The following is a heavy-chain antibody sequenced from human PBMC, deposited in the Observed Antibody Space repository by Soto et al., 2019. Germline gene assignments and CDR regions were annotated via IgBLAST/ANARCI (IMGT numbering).Heavy chain of an antibody. CDR1: GFIFSTYG. D-gene: IGHD1-26*01. J-gene: IGHJ4*02. Sequence: GGSLRLSCAASGFIFSTYGMHWVRQAPGKGLEWVAVIWYDGSNKYYADSVKGRFTISRDNTKDSLYLQMNSLRAEDTAIYYCARGSAFIGLDYWGQGTPVTVS. CDR2: IWYDGSNK. CDR3: ARGSAFIGLDY. V-gene: IGHV3-33*01.